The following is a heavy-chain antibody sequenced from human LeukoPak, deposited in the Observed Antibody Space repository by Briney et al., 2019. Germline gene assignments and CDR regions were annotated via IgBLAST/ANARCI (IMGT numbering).Heavy chain of an antibody. CDR3: ARQTTNLGYCSGGSCRGYFDY. J-gene: IGHJ4*02. V-gene: IGHV4-34*01. D-gene: IGHD2-15*01. CDR1: GGSISSYY. CDR2: INHSGST. Sequence: SETLSLTCTVSGGSISSYYWSWIRQPPGKGLEWIGEINHSGSTNYNPSLKSRVTISVDTSKNQFSLKLSSVTAADTAVYYCARQTTNLGYCSGGSCRGYFDYWGQGTLVTVSS.